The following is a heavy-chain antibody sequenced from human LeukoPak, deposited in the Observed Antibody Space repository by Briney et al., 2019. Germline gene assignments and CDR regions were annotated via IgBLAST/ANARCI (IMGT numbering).Heavy chain of an antibody. CDR2: IYYSGTT. Sequence: SETLSLTCTVSGGSISSYYWSWIRQPPGKGLEWIGYIYYSGTTNYNPSLKSRVTISVDTSKNQFSLKLSSVTAADTAVYYCARQDSSGWANGWYFDLWGRCTLVTVSS. D-gene: IGHD6-19*01. V-gene: IGHV4-59*08. J-gene: IGHJ2*01. CDR1: GGSISSYY. CDR3: ARQDSSGWANGWYFDL.